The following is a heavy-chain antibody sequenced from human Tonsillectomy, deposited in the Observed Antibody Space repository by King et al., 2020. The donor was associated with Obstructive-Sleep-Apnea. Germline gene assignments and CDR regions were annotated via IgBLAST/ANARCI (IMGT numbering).Heavy chain of an antibody. Sequence: QLQESGPGLVKPSQTLSLTCTVSGGSISSGDYYWSWIRQPPGKGLEWIGYIYYSGSTYYNPSLKSRVTISVDTSKNQFSLKLSSVTAADTAVYYCDRDSYYDYVWGSYRYTVGAFDIWGQGTMVTVSS. CDR3: DRDSYYDYVWGSYRYTVGAFDI. J-gene: IGHJ3*02. CDR2: IYYSGST. D-gene: IGHD3-16*02. V-gene: IGHV4-30-4*01. CDR1: GGSISSGDYY.